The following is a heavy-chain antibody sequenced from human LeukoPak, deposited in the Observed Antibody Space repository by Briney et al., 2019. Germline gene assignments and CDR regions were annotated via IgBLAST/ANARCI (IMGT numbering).Heavy chain of an antibody. CDR2: INPNSGGT. Sequence: ASVRVSCKASGYTFTDYYMHRLRQAPGQGLEWMGWINPNSGGTNYAQKFQGRVTMTRDTSISTAYMDLSRLTSDDTAVYYCARILTVENVEYDSWGQGTLVTVSS. CDR3: ARILTVENVEYDS. CDR1: GYTFTDYY. J-gene: IGHJ5*01. D-gene: IGHD4-23*01. V-gene: IGHV1-2*02.